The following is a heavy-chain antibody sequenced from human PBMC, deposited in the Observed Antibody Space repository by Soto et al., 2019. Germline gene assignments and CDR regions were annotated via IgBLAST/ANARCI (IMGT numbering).Heavy chain of an antibody. CDR3: ARFFAEVKGFGGVIVRPSYYGMDV. CDR1: GGSFSGYY. Sequence: SETLSLTCAVYGGSFSGYYWSWIRQPPGKGLEWIGEINHSGSTNSNPSLKRRVTISVDTSKNPFSLKLSSVTAAGTAVYYCARFFAEVKGFGGVIVRPSYYGMDVWGQGTTVTVSS. V-gene: IGHV4-34*01. D-gene: IGHD3-16*02. J-gene: IGHJ6*02. CDR2: INHSGST.